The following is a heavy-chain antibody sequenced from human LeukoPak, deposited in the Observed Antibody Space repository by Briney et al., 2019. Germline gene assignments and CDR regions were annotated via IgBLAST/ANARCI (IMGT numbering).Heavy chain of an antibody. J-gene: IGHJ6*03. Sequence: SETLSLTCTVSGGSISSYYWSWIRQPPGKGLEWIGYIYYSGSTNYNPSLKSRVTISVDTSKNQFSLKLSSVTAADTAVYYCARVNSGSVYYYYYMDVWGKGTTVTISS. CDR3: ARVNSGSVYYYYYMDV. CDR1: GGSISSYY. V-gene: IGHV4-59*01. D-gene: IGHD3-10*01. CDR2: IYYSGST.